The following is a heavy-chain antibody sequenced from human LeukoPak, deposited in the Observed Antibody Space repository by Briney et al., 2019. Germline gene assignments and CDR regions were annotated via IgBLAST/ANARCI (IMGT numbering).Heavy chain of an antibody. J-gene: IGHJ6*02. D-gene: IGHD3-3*01. V-gene: IGHV4-4*07. Sequence: SETLSLTCTVSGGSTSSYYWSWIRQPAGKGLEWIGRIYTSGSTNYNPSLKSRVTMSVDTSKNQFSLKLSSVTAADTAVYYCARRSGYDFWSGYYSYYYYGMDVWGQGTTVTVSS. CDR1: GGSTSSYY. CDR3: ARRSGYDFWSGYYSYYYYGMDV. CDR2: IYTSGST.